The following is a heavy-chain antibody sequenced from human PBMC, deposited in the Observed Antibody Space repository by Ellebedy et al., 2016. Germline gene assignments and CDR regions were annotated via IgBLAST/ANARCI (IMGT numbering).Heavy chain of an antibody. J-gene: IGHJ3*02. V-gene: IGHV4-59*13. CDR3: ARVRDYGDSHDAFDI. Sequence: SETLSLTXTVSGGSISSYYWSWIRQPPGKGLEWIGYIYYSGSTNYNPSLKSRVTISVDTSKNQFSLKLSSVTAADTAVYYCARVRDYGDSHDAFDIWGQGTMVTVSS. CDR2: IYYSGST. CDR1: GGSISSYY. D-gene: IGHD4-17*01.